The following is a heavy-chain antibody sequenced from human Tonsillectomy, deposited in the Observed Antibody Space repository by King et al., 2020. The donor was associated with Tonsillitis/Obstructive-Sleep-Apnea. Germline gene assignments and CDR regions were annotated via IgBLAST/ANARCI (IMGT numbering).Heavy chain of an antibody. D-gene: IGHD3-16*02. CDR2: INPNSDGT. CDR3: ARGSYVYVCGRYRQNYYYGMDV. J-gene: IGHJ6*02. Sequence: VQLVQSGAEVKKPGASVKVSCKASGYTFTGYYMHWVRQAPGQGLEWMGWINPNSDGTNYAQKFQGRVTMTRDTSISTAYMELSRLRSDDTAVYYCARGSYVYVCGRYRQNYYYGMDVWGQGTTVTVSS. CDR1: GYTFTGYY. V-gene: IGHV1-2*02.